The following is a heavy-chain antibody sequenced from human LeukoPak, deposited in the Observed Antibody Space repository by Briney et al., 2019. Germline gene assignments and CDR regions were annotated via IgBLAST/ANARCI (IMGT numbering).Heavy chain of an antibody. J-gene: IGHJ4*02. V-gene: IGHV3-30-3*01. CDR1: GGTFSSYA. CDR3: ARPRRSSWYIHFDY. Sequence: SCKASGGTFSSYAMHWVRQAPGKGLEWVAVISYDGSNKYYADSVKGRFTISRDNSKNTLYLQMNSLRAEDTAVYYCARPRRSSWYIHFDYWGQGTLVTVSS. D-gene: IGHD6-13*01. CDR2: ISYDGSNK.